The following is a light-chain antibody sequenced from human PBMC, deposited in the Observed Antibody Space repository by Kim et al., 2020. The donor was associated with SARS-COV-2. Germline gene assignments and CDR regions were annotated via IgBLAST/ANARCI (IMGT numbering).Light chain of an antibody. CDR1: KLGDKY. CDR3: QAWDSSTVV. V-gene: IGLV3-1*01. CDR2: QDN. J-gene: IGLJ2*01. Sequence: VSPVQTASITCSGDKLGDKYTCWYQQKPGQSPVLVIYQDNQRPSGIPERFSGSNSGNTATLTISGTQAMDEADYFCQAWDSSTVVFGGGTQLTVL.